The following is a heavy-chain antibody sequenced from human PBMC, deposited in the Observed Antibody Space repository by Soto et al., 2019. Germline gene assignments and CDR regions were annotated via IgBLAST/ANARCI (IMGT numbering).Heavy chain of an antibody. CDR3: AQNYYDSSGYDLYYYYGMDV. D-gene: IGHD3-22*01. Sequence: QVQLVQSGAELKKPGSSVKVSCKASGGTFSSYAISWVRQAPGQGLEWMGGIIPIFGTAHYAQKFQGRVTITADESTSTAYMEMSSLRSEDTAVYYCAQNYYDSSGYDLYYYYGMDVWGQGTTVTVSS. CDR1: GGTFSSYA. J-gene: IGHJ6*02. CDR2: IIPIFGTA. V-gene: IGHV1-69*01.